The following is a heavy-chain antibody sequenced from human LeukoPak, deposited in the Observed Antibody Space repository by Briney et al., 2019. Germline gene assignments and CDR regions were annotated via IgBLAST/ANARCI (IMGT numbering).Heavy chain of an antibody. D-gene: IGHD5-24*01. Sequence: SETLSLTCTVSGGSISSSSYYWGWIRQPPGKGLEWIGSIYYSGSTYYNPSLKSRVTISVDTSKNQFSLKLSSVTAADTAVYYCARVGWLQLYYYYYYMDVWGKGTTVTVSS. CDR1: GGSISSSSYY. CDR2: IYYSGST. J-gene: IGHJ6*03. V-gene: IGHV4-39*07. CDR3: ARVGWLQLYYYYYYMDV.